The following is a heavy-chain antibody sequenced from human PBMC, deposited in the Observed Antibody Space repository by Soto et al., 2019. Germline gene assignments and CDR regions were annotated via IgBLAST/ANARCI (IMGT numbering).Heavy chain of an antibody. Sequence: SVKVSCKASGGTFSSSAISWVRQAPGQGLEWMGTIIPIFDTANYTQKFQGRVTITADKSASTAYMELSSLRSEDTAVYYCARALMVRGVISDYYYGMDVWGQGTTVT. V-gene: IGHV1-69*06. CDR3: ARALMVRGVISDYYYGMDV. CDR2: IIPIFDTA. CDR1: GGTFSSSA. D-gene: IGHD3-10*01. J-gene: IGHJ6*02.